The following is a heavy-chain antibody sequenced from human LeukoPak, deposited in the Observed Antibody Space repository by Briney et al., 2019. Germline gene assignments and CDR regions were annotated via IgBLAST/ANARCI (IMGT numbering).Heavy chain of an antibody. CDR2: IYHSGTT. D-gene: IGHD6-13*01. CDR3: ARQGGSNSPHYYYYMDV. V-gene: IGHV4-38-2*01. J-gene: IGHJ6*03. Sequence: SETLSLTCAVSGYSISSGYYWGWFRQPPGKGPEWIGCIYHSGTTYSTPSLKSRVTLSVDTSKNQFSLMISSVTAADTAVYYCARQGGSNSPHYYYYMDVWGKGTTVTVSS. CDR1: GYSISSGYY.